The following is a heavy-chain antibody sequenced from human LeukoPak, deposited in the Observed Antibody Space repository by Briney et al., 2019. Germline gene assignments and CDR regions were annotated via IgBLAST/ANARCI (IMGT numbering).Heavy chain of an antibody. CDR3: ARVHYNTAMVDIDY. D-gene: IGHD5-18*01. CDR1: GFTFSSYE. CDR2: ISSSGSTI. J-gene: IGHJ4*02. Sequence: GGSLRLSRAASGFTFSSYEMHWVRQAPGKGLEWISYISSSGSTIYYADSVKGRFTISRDNGKNSLYLQMNSLRAEDTAAYYCARVHYNTAMVDIDYWGQGTLVTVSS. V-gene: IGHV3-48*03.